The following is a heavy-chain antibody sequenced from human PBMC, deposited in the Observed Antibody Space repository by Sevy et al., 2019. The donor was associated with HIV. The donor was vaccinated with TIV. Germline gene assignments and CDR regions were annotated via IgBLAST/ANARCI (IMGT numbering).Heavy chain of an antibody. CDR1: GFIFSDYR. V-gene: IGHV3-21*01. CDR2: ISVSSTYI. D-gene: IGHD2-15*01. Sequence: GGSLRLSCTTSGFIFSDYRVNWVRQAPGKGLEWVSAISVSSTYIYYADSVKGRFTISRDNAKNSLYLQMSSLRAEDTAVYYCVRDGAICSAASCSNVFDFWGRRTVVTVSS. J-gene: IGHJ3*01. CDR3: VRDGAICSAASCSNVFDF.